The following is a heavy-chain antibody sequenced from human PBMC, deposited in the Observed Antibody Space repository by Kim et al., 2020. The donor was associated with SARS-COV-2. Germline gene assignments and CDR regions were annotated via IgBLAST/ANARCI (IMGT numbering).Heavy chain of an antibody. CDR3: AREWDKSGRAFDI. Sequence: SVKVSCKASGGTFSSYAISWVRQAPGQGLEWMGGIIPIFGTANYAQKFQGRVTITADESTSTAYMELSSLRSEDTAVYYCAREWDKSGRAFDIWGQGTMVTVSS. J-gene: IGHJ3*02. CDR1: GGTFSSYA. D-gene: IGHD1-26*01. CDR2: IIPIFGTA. V-gene: IGHV1-69*13.